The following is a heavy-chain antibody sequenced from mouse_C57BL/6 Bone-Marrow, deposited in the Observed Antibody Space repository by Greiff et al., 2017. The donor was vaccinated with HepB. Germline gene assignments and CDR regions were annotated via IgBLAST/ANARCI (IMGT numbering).Heavy chain of an antibody. V-gene: IGHV1-82*01. Sequence: VQLQQSGPELVKPGASVKISCKASGYAFSSSWMNWVKQRPGKGLEWIGRIYPGDGDTNYNGKFKGKATLTADKSSSTAYLQLSSLTSEDSAVYFCARGGVYWGQGTTLTVSS. CDR3: ARGGVY. J-gene: IGHJ2*01. CDR1: GYAFSSSW. CDR2: IYPGDGDT.